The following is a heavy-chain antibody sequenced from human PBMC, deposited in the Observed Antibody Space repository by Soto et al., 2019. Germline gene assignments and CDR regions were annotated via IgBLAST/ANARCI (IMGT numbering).Heavy chain of an antibody. CDR1: GGSISSGGY. CDR3: ARDRGSYGMDA. Sequence: QVQLQESGPGLVKPSETLSLTCTVSGGSISSGGYWSWVRQRPGKGLEWIGYIYSSGSTYYSPSLVSRTSISIDTSKNQFSLKMSSVTAADTAVYYCARDRGSYGMDAWGQGTTVTVS. V-gene: IGHV4-31*03. J-gene: IGHJ6*02. CDR2: IYSSGST.